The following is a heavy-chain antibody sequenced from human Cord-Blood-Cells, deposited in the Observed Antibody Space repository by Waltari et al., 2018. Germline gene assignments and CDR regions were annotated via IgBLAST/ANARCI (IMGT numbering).Heavy chain of an antibody. J-gene: IGHJ5*02. CDR1: GGTFSSYA. Sequence: EVKKPGSSVKVSCKASGGTFSSYAISWVRQAPGQGLEWMGGIIPIFGTANYAQKFQGRVTITADESTSTAYMELSSLRSEDTAVYYCARLYYYDSSGYYNWFDPWGQGTLVTVS. CDR2: IIPIFGTA. V-gene: IGHV1-69*01. D-gene: IGHD3-22*01. CDR3: ARLYYYDSSGYYNWFDP.